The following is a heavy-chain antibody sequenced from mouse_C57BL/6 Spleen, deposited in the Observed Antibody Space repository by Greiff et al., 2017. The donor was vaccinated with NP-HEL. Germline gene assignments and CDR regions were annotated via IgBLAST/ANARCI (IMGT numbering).Heavy chain of an antibody. CDR1: GYTFTSYW. CDR2: IYPSDSET. CDR3: ARGLGYFDV. Sequence: QVHVKQPGAELVRPGSSVKLSCKASGYTFTSYWMDWVKQRPGQGLEWIGNIYPSDSETHYNQKFKDKATLTVDKSSSTAYMQLSSLTSEDSAVYYGARGLGYFDVWGTGTTVTVSS. J-gene: IGHJ1*03. V-gene: IGHV1-61*01. D-gene: IGHD4-1*01.